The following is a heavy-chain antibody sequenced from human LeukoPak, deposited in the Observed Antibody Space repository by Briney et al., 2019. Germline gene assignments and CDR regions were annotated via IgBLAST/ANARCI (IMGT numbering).Heavy chain of an antibody. CDR2: IKQDGSEK. CDR1: GFTFSSYW. CDR3: ARRNRLLFFPTALFDY. V-gene: IGHV3-7*01. Sequence: GGSLRLSCAASGFTFSSYWMSWVRQAPGKGLEWVANIKQDGSEKYYVDSVKGRFTISRDNAKNSLYLQMNSLRAEDTAVYYCARRNRLLFFPTALFDYWGQGTLVTVSS. D-gene: IGHD5-18*01. J-gene: IGHJ4*02.